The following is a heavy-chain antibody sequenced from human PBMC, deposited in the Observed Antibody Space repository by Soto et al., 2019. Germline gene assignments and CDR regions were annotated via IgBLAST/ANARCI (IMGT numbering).Heavy chain of an antibody. CDR2: ISSIGDSP. CDR1: GFTFSNYA. CDR3: ARTTITHTHS. D-gene: IGHD5-12*01. V-gene: IGHV3-23*01. J-gene: IGHJ4*02. Sequence: GGSLRLSCAASGFTFSNYAMSWVRQAPGEGLEWVSAISSIGDSPYYADSVKGRFTVSRDNSKNTLYLQMNSLRVEDTAIYYCARTTITHTHSWGQGALVTVSS.